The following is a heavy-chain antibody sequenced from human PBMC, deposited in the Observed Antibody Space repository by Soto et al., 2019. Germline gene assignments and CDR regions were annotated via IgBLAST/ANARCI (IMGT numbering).Heavy chain of an antibody. CDR2: INPNSGGT. CDR1: GYTFTGYY. Sequence: ASVKVSCKASGYTFTGYYMHWVRQAPGQGLEWMGWINPNSGGTNYAQKFQGWVTMTRDTSISTAYMELSRLRSDDTAVYYCARMGGGRQGVINYYYYYMDVWGKGTTVTVSS. J-gene: IGHJ6*03. CDR3: ARMGGGRQGVINYYYYYMDV. D-gene: IGHD3-10*01. V-gene: IGHV1-2*04.